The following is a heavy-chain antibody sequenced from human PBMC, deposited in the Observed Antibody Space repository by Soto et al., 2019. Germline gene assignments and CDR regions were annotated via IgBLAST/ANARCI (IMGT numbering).Heavy chain of an antibody. V-gene: IGHV4-39*01. CDR2: VFYTGFT. D-gene: IGHD1-20*01. Sequence: ETLSLTCAVSGASISGSYYYWAWLRQSPGKGPEWIGSVFYTGFTSYNPSLESHVSVSVDTSKSQFSLKLSAVTAADTAVYYCATSQKGYNWNYFDHWGQGALVTVSS. J-gene: IGHJ4*02. CDR1: GASISGSYYY. CDR3: ATSQKGYNWNYFDH.